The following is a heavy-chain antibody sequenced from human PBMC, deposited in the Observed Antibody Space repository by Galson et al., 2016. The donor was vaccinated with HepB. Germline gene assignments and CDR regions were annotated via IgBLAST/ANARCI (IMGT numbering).Heavy chain of an antibody. CDR1: GGSFNDYY. D-gene: IGHD2-2*03. V-gene: IGHV4-34*01. J-gene: IGHJ4*02. CDR3: ASGMDQAKIGH. Sequence: SETLSLTCAVSGGSFNDYYWSWIRQPPEKGLEWVGEIHPSGSAHYNPSLTTRVTISLDTSKRQFSLTLSSVTAADTAVYYCASGMDQAKIGHWGKGALVSFSS. CDR2: IHPSGSA.